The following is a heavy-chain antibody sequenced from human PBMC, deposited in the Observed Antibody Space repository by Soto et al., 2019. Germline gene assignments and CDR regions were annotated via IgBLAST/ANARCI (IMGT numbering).Heavy chain of an antibody. CDR1: GDSFSSSNW. D-gene: IGHD3-22*01. CDR2: ILHTGHT. Sequence: QVQLQESGPRLVKPSGTLSLTCGVSGDSFSSSNWWTWVRQPPGKGLEWIGDILHTGHTDYSPSLRSRVTISIDTSKKEFSLNLTSVTATDTAGYYCARSPRRVDGKWFLDYWGQGALVTVSS. CDR3: ARSPRRVDGKWFLDY. J-gene: IGHJ4*02. V-gene: IGHV4-4*02.